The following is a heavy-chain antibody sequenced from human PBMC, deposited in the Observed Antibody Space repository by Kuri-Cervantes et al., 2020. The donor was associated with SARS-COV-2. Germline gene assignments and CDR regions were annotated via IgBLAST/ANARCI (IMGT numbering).Heavy chain of an antibody. V-gene: IGHV4-59*01. CDR2: ISYSGNT. CDR3: ARGGGYDYPHY. J-gene: IGHJ4*02. D-gene: IGHD3-16*01. CDR1: GGSISSYY. Sequence: GSLRLSCTVSGGSISSYYWSWIRQPPGKGLEWIGYISYSGNTNYNPSLKSRVTISVDTSKNQFSLRLSSVTAADTAVYYCARGGGYDYPHYWGQGTLVTVSS.